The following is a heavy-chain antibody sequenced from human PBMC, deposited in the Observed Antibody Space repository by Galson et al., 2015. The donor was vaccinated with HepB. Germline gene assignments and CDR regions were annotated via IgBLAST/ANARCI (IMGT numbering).Heavy chain of an antibody. CDR3: TRKGYCSSTSCYADDGYYYYGMDV. J-gene: IGHJ6*02. V-gene: IGHV3-73*01. CDR2: IRSKANSYAT. CDR1: GFTFSGSA. Sequence: SLRLSCAASGFTFSGSAMHWVRQASGKGLEWVGRIRSKANSYATAYAASVKGRFTISRDDSKNTAYLQMNSLKTEDTAVYYCTRKGYCSSTSCYADDGYYYYGMDVWGQGTTVTVSS. D-gene: IGHD2-2*01.